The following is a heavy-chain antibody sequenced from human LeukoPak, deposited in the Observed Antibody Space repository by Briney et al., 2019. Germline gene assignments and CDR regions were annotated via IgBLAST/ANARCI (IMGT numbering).Heavy chain of an antibody. D-gene: IGHD5-18*01. J-gene: IGHJ4*02. CDR1: GGSISSSTYY. Sequence: SETLSLTCTVSGGSISSSTYYWGWIRQPPGKGLEWIGSIYYSGSTYYNPSLKSRVTISVDTSKNQFSLKLSSVTAADTAVYYSARHPTRGYSYGFDYWGQGTLVTVSS. CDR2: IYYSGST. CDR3: ARHPTRGYSYGFDY. V-gene: IGHV4-39*01.